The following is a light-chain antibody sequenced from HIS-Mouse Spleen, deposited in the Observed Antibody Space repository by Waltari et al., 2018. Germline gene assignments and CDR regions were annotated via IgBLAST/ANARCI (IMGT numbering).Light chain of an antibody. Sequence: QSVLTQPPSVSAAPGQKVTIACSGSSSNIGNNYVPWYQQLPGTAPKLLIYDTTERPSGIPDRLSCSKSGTSATLGITGLQAGDGADYYCGTWDSSLSSWVFGGGTKLTVL. V-gene: IGLV1-51*01. J-gene: IGLJ3*02. CDR2: DTT. CDR1: SSNIGNNY. CDR3: GTWDSSLSSWV.